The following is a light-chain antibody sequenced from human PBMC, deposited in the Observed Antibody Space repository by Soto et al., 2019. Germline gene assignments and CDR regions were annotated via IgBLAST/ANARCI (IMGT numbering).Light chain of an antibody. Sequence: DIQMTQSPSSLSASVGDRVTITCQASQDISNYLNWYQQKPGKAPKLLIYDASNLETGGPSRFSGSGSGTDFTFAISSLQPEDSATYYCQQYDNLPFTFGPGTKVDIK. CDR2: DAS. J-gene: IGKJ3*01. V-gene: IGKV1-33*01. CDR1: QDISNY. CDR3: QQYDNLPFT.